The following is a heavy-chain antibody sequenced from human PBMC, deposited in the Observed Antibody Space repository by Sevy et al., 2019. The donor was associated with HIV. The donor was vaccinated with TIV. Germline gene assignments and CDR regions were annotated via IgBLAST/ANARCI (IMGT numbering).Heavy chain of an antibody. V-gene: IGHV3-9*01. Sequence: GGSLRRSCAASGFTFDDYAMHWVRHTPRKGLEWVSSVSWNSAYIKYGDFGKGRFTISRDNAKKSMYLQMSSLRVEDTALYYCVKGTMVALMDLYDCFHIWGRGTMVTVSS. CDR2: VSWNSAYI. CDR3: VKGTMVALMDLYDCFHI. CDR1: GFTFDDYA. J-gene: IGHJ3*02. D-gene: IGHD2-8*01.